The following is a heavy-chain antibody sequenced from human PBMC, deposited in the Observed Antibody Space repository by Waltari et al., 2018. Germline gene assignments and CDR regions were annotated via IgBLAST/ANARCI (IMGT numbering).Heavy chain of an antibody. CDR3: ARDYSSWGFDY. Sequence: EFQLVESGGGLVQPGGSLRLSCVISGFNVSSNYMNWVRQAPGKGLELVSVIYSGGGTNYADSVKGRFSVSRDNSKNTLFLQMNSLRADDTAVYYCARDYSSWGFDYWGQGTLVTVSP. D-gene: IGHD6-19*01. CDR2: IYSGGGT. V-gene: IGHV3-53*01. J-gene: IGHJ4*02. CDR1: GFNVSSNY.